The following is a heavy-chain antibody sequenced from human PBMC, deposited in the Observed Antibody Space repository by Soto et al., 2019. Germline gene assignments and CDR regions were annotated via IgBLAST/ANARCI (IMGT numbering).Heavy chain of an antibody. CDR3: AKDHWGSY. Sequence: GGSLRLSCVASGFTFSTYAMSWVRQAPGKGLEWVSAISGSGGGTYYADSVKGRFTISRDNSKNTLYLQMNSLRAEDTALYYCAKDHWGSYSGQGTLVTVSS. J-gene: IGHJ4*02. V-gene: IGHV3-23*01. CDR2: ISGSGGGT. D-gene: IGHD3-16*01. CDR1: GFTFSTYA.